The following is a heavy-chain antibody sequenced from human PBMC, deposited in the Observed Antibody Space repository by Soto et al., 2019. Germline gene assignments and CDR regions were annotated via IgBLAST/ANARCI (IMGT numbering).Heavy chain of an antibody. J-gene: IGHJ4*02. Sequence: QVQRVQSGSELKKPGASVKVSCKASGYTFTNHAMSWVRQAPGQGLEWMGWIDTNTGKPSYAQGFTGRFLFSLDTSVSTAYLQIYSLKAEDTAVYYRARDFEGGALGYWGQGTLVTVSS. V-gene: IGHV7-4-1*01. CDR3: ARDFEGGALGY. CDR2: IDTNTGKP. D-gene: IGHD7-27*01. CDR1: GYTFTNHA.